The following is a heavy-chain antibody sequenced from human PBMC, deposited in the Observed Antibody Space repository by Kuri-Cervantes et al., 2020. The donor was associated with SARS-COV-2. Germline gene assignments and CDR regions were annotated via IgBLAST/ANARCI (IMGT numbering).Heavy chain of an antibody. CDR1: SGSFSGYY. CDR2: INHSGST. J-gene: IGHJ2*01. CDR3: ARGLRPYWYFDL. V-gene: IGHV4-34*01. Sequence: SETLSLTCAVYSGSFSGYYWSWIRQPPGKGLEWIGEINHSGSTNYNPSLKSRVTISVDTSKNQFSLKLSSVTAADTAVYYCARGLRPYWYFDLWGRGTLVTVSS.